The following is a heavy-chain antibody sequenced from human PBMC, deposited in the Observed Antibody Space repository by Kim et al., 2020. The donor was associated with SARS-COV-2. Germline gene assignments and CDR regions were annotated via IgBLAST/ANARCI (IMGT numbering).Heavy chain of an antibody. CDR3: AKVAVYSSSLADAFDI. J-gene: IGHJ3*02. CDR1: GFTFGDYA. CDR2: ISWNSGSI. D-gene: IGHD6-13*01. Sequence: GGSLRLSCAASGFTFGDYAMHWVRQAPGKGLEWVSGISWNSGSIGYADSVNGRFTISRDNAKNSLYLQMNSLRAEDTALYYCAKVAVYSSSLADAFDIWGQGTMVTVSS. V-gene: IGHV3-9*01.